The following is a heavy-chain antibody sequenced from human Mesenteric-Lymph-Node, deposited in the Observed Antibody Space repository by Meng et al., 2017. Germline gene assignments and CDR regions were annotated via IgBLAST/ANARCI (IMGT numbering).Heavy chain of an antibody. CDR2: ISSSSSYI. Sequence: GGSLRLSCAASGFTFSSYSMNWVRQAPGKGLEWVSSISSSSSYIYYADSVKGRFTISRDNAKNSLYLQMNSLRAEDTAVYYCARVGDYCSSTSCFIFMDYWGQRTLVTVSS. CDR3: ARVGDYCSSTSCFIFMDY. CDR1: GFTFSSYS. D-gene: IGHD2-2*01. J-gene: IGHJ4*02. V-gene: IGHV3-21*01.